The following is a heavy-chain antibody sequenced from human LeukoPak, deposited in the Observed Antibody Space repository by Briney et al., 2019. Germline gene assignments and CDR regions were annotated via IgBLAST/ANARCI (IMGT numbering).Heavy chain of an antibody. J-gene: IGHJ6*03. CDR1: GYTFSGNF. CDR2: INPNNGDT. Sequence: EASVKVSCKASGYTFSGNFIHWVRQAPGQGLEWMGWINPNNGDTNYAQKFQGRVTMTRDTSISTAYMELSRLRSDDTAVYYCAREGAVAGRDPRGYYYYMDVWGKGTTVTVSS. D-gene: IGHD6-19*01. CDR3: AREGAVAGRDPRGYYYYMDV. V-gene: IGHV1-2*02.